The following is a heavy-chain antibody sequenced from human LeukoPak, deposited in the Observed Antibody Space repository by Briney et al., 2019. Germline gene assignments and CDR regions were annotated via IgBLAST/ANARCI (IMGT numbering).Heavy chain of an antibody. J-gene: IGHJ6*04. CDR3: ARGRPYGDASGMDV. CDR2: INAGNGNT. Sequence: ASVKVSCKASGYTFTSYAMHWVRQAPGQRLEWMGWINAGNGNTKYSQKFQGRVTITRDTSASTPYMELSSLRSEDTAVYYCARGRPYGDASGMDVWGKGTTVTVSS. V-gene: IGHV1-3*01. D-gene: IGHD4-17*01. CDR1: GYTFTSYA.